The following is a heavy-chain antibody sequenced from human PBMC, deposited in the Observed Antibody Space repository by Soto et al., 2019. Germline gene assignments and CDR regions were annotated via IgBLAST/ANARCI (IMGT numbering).Heavy chain of an antibody. V-gene: IGHV3-33*01. Sequence: QVQLVESGGGVVQPGRSLRLSCAASGFTFSSYGMHWVRQAPGKGLEWVAVIWYDGSNKYYADSVKGRFTISRDNSKNTLYLQMSSMRAEDTAVYYCARDSGAAYGDYYNYYYGMDVWGQGTTVTVSS. CDR1: GFTFSSYG. CDR2: IWYDGSNK. CDR3: ARDSGAAYGDYYNYYYGMDV. J-gene: IGHJ6*02. D-gene: IGHD4-17*01.